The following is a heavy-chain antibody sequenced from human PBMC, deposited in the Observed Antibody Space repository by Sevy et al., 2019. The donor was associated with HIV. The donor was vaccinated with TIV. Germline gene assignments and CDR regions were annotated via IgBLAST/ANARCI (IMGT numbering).Heavy chain of an antibody. D-gene: IGHD7-27*01. CDR3: ARERPPRSWGSPDAFDI. V-gene: IGHV4-4*07. J-gene: IGHJ3*02. CDR1: GGSISSYY. Sequence: SETLSLTCTVSGGSISSYYWSWIRQPAGKGLEWIGRIYTSGSTNYNPSLKSRVTMSVDTSKSQFSLKLSSVTAADTAVYYCARERPPRSWGSPDAFDIWGQRTMVTVSS. CDR2: IYTSGST.